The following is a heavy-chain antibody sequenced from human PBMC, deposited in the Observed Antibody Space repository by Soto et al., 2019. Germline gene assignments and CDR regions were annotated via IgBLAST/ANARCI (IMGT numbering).Heavy chain of an antibody. J-gene: IGHJ6*02. CDR1: GSTFSSYG. CDR2: IWYDGSNK. D-gene: IGHD3-22*01. Sequence: GGSLRLSCAASGSTFSSYGMHWVRQAPGKGLEWVAVIWYDGSNKYYADSVKGRFTISRDNSKNTLYLQMNSLGAEDTAVYYCANDYDSSGYYSSWGYYYYGMDVWGQGTTVTVSS. CDR3: ANDYDSSGYYSSWGYYYYGMDV. V-gene: IGHV3-33*06.